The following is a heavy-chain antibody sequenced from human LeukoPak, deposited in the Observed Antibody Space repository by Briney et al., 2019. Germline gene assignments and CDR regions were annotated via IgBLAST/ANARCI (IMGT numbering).Heavy chain of an antibody. D-gene: IGHD5-12*01. J-gene: IGHJ4*02. CDR3: ARDRRGYGGYDMN. Sequence: ASVKVSFKASGYTFNGYYMQWVRQAPEQGIEWLGRINPNSGGTEYAQKFQGRITMTINTSTRTAYMELSSLRFDDTAVYYCARDRRGYGGYDMNWGQGTLVTVSS. CDR1: GYTFNGYY. CDR2: INPNSGGT. V-gene: IGHV1-2*06.